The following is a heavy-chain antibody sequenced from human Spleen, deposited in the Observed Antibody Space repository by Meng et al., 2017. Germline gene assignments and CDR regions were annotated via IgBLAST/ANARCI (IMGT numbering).Heavy chain of an antibody. CDR3: ARVLRYFDWEYYFDS. CDR1: GGSISSGSYY. Sequence: SETLSLTCTVSGGSISSGSYYWSWIRQPAGKGLEWIGRVYSSGSTNYNPSLKSRVTTSVDTSKDKFSLNLTSVTAADTAVYYCARVLRYFDWEYYFDSWGPGTLVTVSS. D-gene: IGHD3-9*01. CDR2: VYSSGST. V-gene: IGHV4-61*02. J-gene: IGHJ4*02.